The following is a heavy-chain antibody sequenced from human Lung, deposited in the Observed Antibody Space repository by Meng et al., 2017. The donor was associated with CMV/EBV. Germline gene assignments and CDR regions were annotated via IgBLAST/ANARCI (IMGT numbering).Heavy chain of an antibody. D-gene: IGHD6-19*01. Sequence: HLRASGPVLVKPSGPLSLTCAVSGGSISSSNWWSWVRQPPGKGLEWIGEIYHSGSTNYNPSLKSRVTISVDKSKNQFSLKLSSVTAADTAVYYCASFPPPGKQWLVTDYWGQGTLVTVSS. CDR3: ASFPPPGKQWLVTDY. J-gene: IGHJ4*02. CDR2: IYHSGST. CDR1: GGSISSSNW. V-gene: IGHV4-4*02.